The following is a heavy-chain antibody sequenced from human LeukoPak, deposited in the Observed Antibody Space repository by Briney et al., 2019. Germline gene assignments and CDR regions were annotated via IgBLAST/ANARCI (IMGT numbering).Heavy chain of an antibody. CDR2: IGRSYNI. J-gene: IGHJ4*02. CDR1: GFDFGDYN. V-gene: IGHV3-69-1*01. CDR3: ARGHSANDFRVY. D-gene: IGHD3-3*01. Sequence: GVSLRLSCSASGFDFGDYNMIWFRQDPGKGLEWVSFIGRSYNIDYADSVKGRCTISRDNAKASLYLQMNSLRGEDTAVYFCARGHSANDFRVYWGQGILVTVSS.